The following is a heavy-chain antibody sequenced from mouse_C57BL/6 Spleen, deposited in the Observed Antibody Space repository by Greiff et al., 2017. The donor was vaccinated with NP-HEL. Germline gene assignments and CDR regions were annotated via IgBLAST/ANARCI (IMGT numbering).Heavy chain of an antibody. J-gene: IGHJ1*03. CDR3: GRGAYYGYVDV. CDR1: GSPFTDPF. D-gene: IGHD2-10*01. V-gene: IGHV1-11*01. Sequence: QLQHSVAELARPWASVTLSCQSSGSPFTDPFLPCVTKRPVPGLEWIGRLYPVRGETNYNPKFMGKATFSVDRSSSTVYMVLNSLTSEDPAVYYCGRGAYYGYVDVWGTGTTVTVSS. CDR2: LYPVRGET.